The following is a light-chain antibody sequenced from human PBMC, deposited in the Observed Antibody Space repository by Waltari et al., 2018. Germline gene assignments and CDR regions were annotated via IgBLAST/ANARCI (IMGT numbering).Light chain of an antibody. CDR1: KLGDRY. Sequence: SYEVTQPPSVSVSPGQTATISCSGDKLGDRYACWYQQKPGQSPVLVIYQDTKRPSGIPGRFSGSNSGNTATLTISGTQTMDEADYYCQAWDSSTVIFGGGTKLTVL. J-gene: IGLJ2*01. V-gene: IGLV3-1*01. CDR2: QDT. CDR3: QAWDSSTVI.